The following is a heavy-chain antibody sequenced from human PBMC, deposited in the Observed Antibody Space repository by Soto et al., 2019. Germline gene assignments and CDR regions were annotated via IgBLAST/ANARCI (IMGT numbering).Heavy chain of an antibody. Sequence: QVQLQQWGAGLLKPSETLSLTCAVYGGSFSGYYWSWIRQPPGKGLEWIGEINHSGSTNYNPSLKSRVTISVDTSKNQFSLKLSSVTAADTAVYYCARVNMGYYYDSSGYIDYWGQGTLVTVSS. V-gene: IGHV4-34*01. J-gene: IGHJ4*02. D-gene: IGHD3-22*01. CDR2: INHSGST. CDR1: GGSFSGYY. CDR3: ARVNMGYYYDSSGYIDY.